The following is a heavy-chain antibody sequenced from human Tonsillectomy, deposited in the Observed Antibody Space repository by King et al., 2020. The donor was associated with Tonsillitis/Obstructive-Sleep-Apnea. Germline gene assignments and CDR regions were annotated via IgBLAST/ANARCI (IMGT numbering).Heavy chain of an antibody. CDR3: AKDVYCSSASCYTAYYYYYYMDV. CDR1: GITFSSYG. CDR2: ISYDGSNK. Sequence: VQLVESGGGVVQPGRSLRLSCAASGITFSSYGMHWVRQAPGKGLEWVAVISYDGSNKYYADSVKGRFTISRDNSKNTLYLQMNSLGVEDTAVYYCAKDVYCSSASCYTAYYYYYYMDVWGKGTTVTVSS. V-gene: IGHV3-30*18. D-gene: IGHD2-2*02. J-gene: IGHJ6*03.